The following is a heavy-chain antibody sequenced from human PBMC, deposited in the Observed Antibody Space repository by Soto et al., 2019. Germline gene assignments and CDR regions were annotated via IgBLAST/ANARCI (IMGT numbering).Heavy chain of an antibody. V-gene: IGHV1-2*02. CDR1: GYNFIGYY. Sequence: GASVKVSCKASGYNFIGYYIHWVRQAPGQGLEWMGWINPNSGGTNYAQKFQGRVTMTRDTSISTAYMELSRLRSDDTAVYYCARDVRFLEWSYYYYGMDVWGQGTTVTVSS. CDR3: ARDVRFLEWSYYYYGMDV. J-gene: IGHJ6*02. D-gene: IGHD3-3*01. CDR2: INPNSGGT.